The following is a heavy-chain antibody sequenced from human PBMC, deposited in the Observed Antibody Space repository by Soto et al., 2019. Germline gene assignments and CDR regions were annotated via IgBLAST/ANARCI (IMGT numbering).Heavy chain of an antibody. CDR3: ARDRKGYCSGGSCEFRWFDP. Sequence: ASVKVSCKASGYTFTSYAMHWVRQAPGQRLEWMGWINAGNGNTKYSQKFQGRVTITRDTSASTAYMELSSLRSEDTAVYYCARDRKGYCSGGSCEFRWFDPWGQGTLVTVSS. D-gene: IGHD2-15*01. CDR1: GYTFTSYA. J-gene: IGHJ5*02. CDR2: INAGNGNT. V-gene: IGHV1-3*01.